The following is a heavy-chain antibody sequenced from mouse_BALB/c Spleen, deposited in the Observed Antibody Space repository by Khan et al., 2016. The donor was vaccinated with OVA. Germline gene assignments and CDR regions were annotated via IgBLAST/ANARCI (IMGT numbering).Heavy chain of an antibody. CDR1: GFSLTDYN. J-gene: IGHJ3*01. CDR3: ARDRSYIHRWFAY. V-gene: IGHV2-6-7*01. CDR2: IWGDGST. Sequence: QVQLKESGPGLVAPSQSLSITCTVSGFSLTDYNVNWVRQPPGKGLEWLGMIWGDGSTDYNSALKSRLSISKDNSKSQVFLKMNSLQTDDTARYXSARDRSYIHRWFAYWGQGTLVTVSA. D-gene: IGHD1-1*01.